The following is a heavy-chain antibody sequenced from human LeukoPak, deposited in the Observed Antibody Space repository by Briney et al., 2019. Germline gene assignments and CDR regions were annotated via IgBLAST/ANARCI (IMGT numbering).Heavy chain of an antibody. J-gene: IGHJ4*02. Sequence: PGGSLRLSCAASGFTFDDYAMHWVRQAPGKGLEWVSGISWNSGSIGYADSVKGRFTISRDNAKNSLYLQMNSLRAEDTALCYCAAHRVAVAGTSAYWGQGTLVTVSS. CDR2: ISWNSGSI. V-gene: IGHV3-9*01. CDR1: GFTFDDYA. D-gene: IGHD6-19*01. CDR3: AAHRVAVAGTSAY.